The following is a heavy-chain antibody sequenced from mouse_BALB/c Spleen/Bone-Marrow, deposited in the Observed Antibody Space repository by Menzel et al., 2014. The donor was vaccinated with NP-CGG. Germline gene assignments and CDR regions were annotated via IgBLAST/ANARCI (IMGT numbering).Heavy chain of an antibody. CDR1: GYAFGRSW. CDR2: IYPGDDDT. V-gene: IGHV1-80*01. D-gene: IGHD1-1*01. J-gene: IGHJ3*01. CDR3: AGSTSLAY. Sequence: VMLVESGAELVRPGSSVKISCKASGYAFGRSWMNWVKQRPGQGLEWIGQIYPGDDDTNYSGKFKGRATLTADKSSGTAYMQLSSLTSEDSAVYFCAGSTSLAYWGQGTLVTVSA.